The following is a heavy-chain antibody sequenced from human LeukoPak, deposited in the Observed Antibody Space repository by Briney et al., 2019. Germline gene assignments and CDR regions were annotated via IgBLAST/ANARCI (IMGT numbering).Heavy chain of an antibody. CDR2: MNPKSAHT. CDR1: GYTFTSYD. V-gene: IGHV1-8*01. J-gene: IGHJ4*02. D-gene: IGHD5-18*01. CDR3: ASGGGYSYGPIDY. Sequence: ASVKVSCKASGYTFTSYDIHWVRQASGHGLEWMGWMNPKSAHTGLAQRFQGRVTLTRNTSISTAYMELSSLTSEDTAVYYCASGGGYSYGPIDYWGQGTLVTVSS.